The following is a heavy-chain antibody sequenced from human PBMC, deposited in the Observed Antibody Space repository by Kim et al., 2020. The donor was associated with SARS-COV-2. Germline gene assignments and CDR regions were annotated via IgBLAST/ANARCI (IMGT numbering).Heavy chain of an antibody. D-gene: IGHD4-4*01. J-gene: IGHJ3*02. Sequence: SPSLKSRLTITKDTSKNQVVLTMTNMDPVDTATYYCARRNTNFDDAFDIWGQGTMVTVSS. V-gene: IGHV2-5*01. CDR3: ARRNTNFDDAFDI.